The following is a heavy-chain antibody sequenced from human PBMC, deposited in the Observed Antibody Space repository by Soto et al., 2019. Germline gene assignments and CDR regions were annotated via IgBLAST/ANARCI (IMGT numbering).Heavy chain of an antibody. CDR3: SRVPDY. Sequence: SQTMCLTYSVSGGSISSGGYSWRWSREPPGRGLEWIAYSYHSVSTYYNPSLKSRVTISVDRSKNQLSLKLSSVTAADTAVYYCSRVPDYGGQGTLVTVFS. J-gene: IGHJ4*02. V-gene: IGHV4-30-2*01. CDR1: GGSISSGGYS. CDR2: SYHSVST.